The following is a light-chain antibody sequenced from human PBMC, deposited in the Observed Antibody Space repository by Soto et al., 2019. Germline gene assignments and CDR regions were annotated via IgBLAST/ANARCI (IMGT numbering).Light chain of an antibody. J-gene: IGLJ2*01. V-gene: IGLV8-61*01. CDR2: NTN. CDR3: VLYMGRGIAV. CDR1: SGSVSTNYY. Sequence: QTVVTQEPSFSVSPGGTVKLTCVLSSGSVSTNYYPSWYQQTPGQTPRTLVYNTNIRSSGVPDRFSGSILGNKAALTITGAQADDESDYYCVLYMGRGIAVFGGGTKLTVL.